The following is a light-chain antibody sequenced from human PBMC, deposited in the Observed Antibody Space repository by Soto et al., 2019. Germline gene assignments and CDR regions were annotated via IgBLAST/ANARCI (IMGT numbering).Light chain of an antibody. V-gene: IGKV1-27*01. CDR1: QGISNY. CDR3: QQYNNWPPLT. Sequence: DIQMTQSPSSLSASVGDRVTITCRASQGISNYLAWYQQKPGKVPKLLIYAASTLQSGVPSRFSGSGSGTEFTLTISSLQSEDFAVYYCQQYNNWPPLTFGGGTKVDIK. J-gene: IGKJ4*01. CDR2: AAS.